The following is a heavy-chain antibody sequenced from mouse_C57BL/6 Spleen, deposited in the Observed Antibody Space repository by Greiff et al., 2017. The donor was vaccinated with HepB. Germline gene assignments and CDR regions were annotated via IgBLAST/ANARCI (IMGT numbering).Heavy chain of an antibody. Sequence: QVQLQQPGAELVKPGASVKLSCKASGYTFTSYWMHWVKQRPGQGLEWIGMIHPNSGSTNYNEKFKSKATLTVDKSSITAYMQLSSLTSEDSAVYDCARDDYDCLAWFAYWGQGTLVTVSA. CDR2: IHPNSGST. V-gene: IGHV1-64*01. J-gene: IGHJ3*01. CDR3: ARDDYDCLAWFAY. D-gene: IGHD2-4*01. CDR1: GYTFTSYW.